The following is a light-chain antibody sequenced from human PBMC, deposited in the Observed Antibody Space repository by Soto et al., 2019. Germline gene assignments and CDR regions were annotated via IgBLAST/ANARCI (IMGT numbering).Light chain of an antibody. CDR3: QQYGSSSMYT. Sequence: EIVLTQSPGTLSLSPGERATLSCRASQSVSSNYLAWYQQTHGQAPRLLIYGASYRATGIPDRFSGSGSGTDFTLTISRLELEDFGVYSCQQYGSSSMYTFGQGTKLEIK. CDR1: QSVSSNY. V-gene: IGKV3-20*01. CDR2: GAS. J-gene: IGKJ2*01.